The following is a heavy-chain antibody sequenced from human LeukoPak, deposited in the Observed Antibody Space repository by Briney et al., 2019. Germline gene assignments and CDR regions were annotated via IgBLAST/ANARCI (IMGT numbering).Heavy chain of an antibody. J-gene: IGHJ3*02. CDR3: AKAPYYDILPYAFDI. Sequence: GGSLRLSCAASGFTFDDYAMHWVRQAPGKGLEWVSGISWNSGSIGYADSVKGRFTISRDNAKNSLYLQMNSLRAEYTALYYCAKAPYYDILPYAFDIWGQGTMVTVSS. CDR1: GFTFDDYA. D-gene: IGHD3-9*01. V-gene: IGHV3-9*01. CDR2: ISWNSGSI.